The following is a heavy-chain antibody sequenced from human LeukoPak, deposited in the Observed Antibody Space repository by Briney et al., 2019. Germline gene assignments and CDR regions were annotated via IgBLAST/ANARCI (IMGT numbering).Heavy chain of an antibody. CDR2: INQDGSVK. D-gene: IGHD3-9*01. Sequence: GGSLRLSCAASGFAFSTYWMDWVRQAPGKGLEWVGNINQDGSVKDYVDSVRGRFTISRDNARNYVYLQMNALRVEDTAVYSCTRYFVVWGQGTLVTAYS. J-gene: IGHJ4*02. CDR1: GFAFSTYW. CDR3: TRYFVV. V-gene: IGHV3-7*01.